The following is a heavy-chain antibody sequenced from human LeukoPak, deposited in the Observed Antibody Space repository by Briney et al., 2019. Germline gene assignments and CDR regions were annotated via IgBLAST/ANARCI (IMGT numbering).Heavy chain of an antibody. D-gene: IGHD5-12*01. Sequence: PSETLSLTCTVSGVSISSSNSYWGWIRQPPGKGLEWIGSIYYSGNTYYNASLKSQVSISIDTSKNQFSLRLTSVTAADTAVYYCARVGTATITKIYYYYMDVWGKGTTVTVSS. CDR1: GVSISSSNSY. J-gene: IGHJ6*03. CDR3: ARVGTATITKIYYYYMDV. CDR2: IYYSGNT. V-gene: IGHV4-39*01.